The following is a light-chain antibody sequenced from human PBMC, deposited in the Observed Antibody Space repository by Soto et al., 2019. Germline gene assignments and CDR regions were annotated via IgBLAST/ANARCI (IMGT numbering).Light chain of an antibody. CDR2: DAS. CDR3: QHSNIYPPP. V-gene: IGKV1-5*01. Sequence: IPLTQSPTTLSASIQDTHPPSCRASHSINRLLAWYQHKPGKAPKVLIYDASNSASGVPSRFTGSGSGTEFTVTIRSLQPDDFAPYFCQHSNIYPPPFGQGTRLEIK. CDR1: HSINRL. J-gene: IGKJ5*01.